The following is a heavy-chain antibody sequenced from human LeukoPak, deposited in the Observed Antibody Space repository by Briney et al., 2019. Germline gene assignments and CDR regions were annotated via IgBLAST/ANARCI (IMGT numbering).Heavy chain of an antibody. Sequence: GSLRLSCAASGFTFGTYAMSWVRQAPGKGLEWTSAISGSGGSTNYADSVKGRFTISRDNSKNTLYLQMNSLRAEDTAVYYCAKIPYSSGWVQNWFDPWGQGTLVTVSS. D-gene: IGHD6-19*01. CDR2: ISGSGGST. CDR1: GFTFGTYA. V-gene: IGHV3-23*01. J-gene: IGHJ5*02. CDR3: AKIPYSSGWVQNWFDP.